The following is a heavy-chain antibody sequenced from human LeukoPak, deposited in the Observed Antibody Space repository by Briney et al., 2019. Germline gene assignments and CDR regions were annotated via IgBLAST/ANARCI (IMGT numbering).Heavy chain of an antibody. CDR1: GYTFTSYY. J-gene: IGHJ4*02. D-gene: IGHD6-13*01. CDR2: INPSGGST. V-gene: IGHV1-46*01. Sequence: ASVKVSCKASGYTFTSYYMHWVRQAPGQGLEWMGIINPSGGSTSYAQKFQGRVTMTRDTSTSTVYMELSSLRSEDTAVYYCARAVGPIAAADSIPHLRVLCYWGRGTLVTVSS. CDR3: ARAVGPIAAADSIPHLRVLCY.